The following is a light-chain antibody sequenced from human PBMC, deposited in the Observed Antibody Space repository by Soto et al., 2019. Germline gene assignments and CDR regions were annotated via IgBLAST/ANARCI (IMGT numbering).Light chain of an antibody. J-gene: IGKJ2*01. CDR2: GAS. V-gene: IGKV1-39*01. CDR3: QQSYRSPYT. Sequence: IQLTQSPSSLSASVGDSVTVTCRASQSINLYLNWYQQKPGKAPTLLIYGASTLQGGVPSRFSGGGSRTDFTLTISSLQTEDFATYYCQQSYRSPYTFGQGTKLEI. CDR1: QSINLY.